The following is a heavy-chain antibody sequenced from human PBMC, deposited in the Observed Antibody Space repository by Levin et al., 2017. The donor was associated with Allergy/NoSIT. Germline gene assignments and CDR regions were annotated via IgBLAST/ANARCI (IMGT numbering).Heavy chain of an antibody. Sequence: GESLKISCAASGFTVSSHYMSWVRQAPGKGLEWVSVIYSGGSTYYADSVKDRFTISRDNSKNTLYLQMNSLRAEDTAVYYCARLPRSYGYYYFDYWGQGTLVTVSS. V-gene: IGHV3-66*01. J-gene: IGHJ4*02. CDR3: ARLPRSYGYYYFDY. CDR2: IYSGGST. CDR1: GFTVSSHY. D-gene: IGHD5-18*01.